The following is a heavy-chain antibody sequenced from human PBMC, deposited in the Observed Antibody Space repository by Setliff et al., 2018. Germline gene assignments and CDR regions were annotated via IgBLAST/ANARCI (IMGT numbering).Heavy chain of an antibody. CDR2: ISDDGTNE. V-gene: IGHV3-30*03. Sequence: PGGSLRLSCAASGFTVSTFSMHWVRQAPVKGLEWVATISDDGTNEFYADSVKGRFAVFRDNSKNTLYLQMSSLRPDDAASYYCARDPNGDYVGAFDPWGQGILVTVSS. D-gene: IGHD4-17*01. J-gene: IGHJ5*02. CDR1: GFTVSTFS. CDR3: ARDPNGDYVGAFDP.